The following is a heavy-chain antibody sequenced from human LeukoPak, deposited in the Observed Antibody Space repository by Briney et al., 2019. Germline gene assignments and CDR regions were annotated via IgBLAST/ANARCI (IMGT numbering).Heavy chain of an antibody. J-gene: IGHJ6*02. CDR3: ARGPTSGWYGLPLYYYYGMDV. CDR1: GYTFTSYD. D-gene: IGHD6-19*01. Sequence: ASVKVSCKASGYTFTSYDINWVRQATGQGLEWMGWMNPNSGNTGYAQKFQGRVTMTRNTSISTAYMELSSLRSEDTAVYYCARGPTSGWYGLPLYYYYGMDVWGQGTTVTVS. CDR2: MNPNSGNT. V-gene: IGHV1-8*01.